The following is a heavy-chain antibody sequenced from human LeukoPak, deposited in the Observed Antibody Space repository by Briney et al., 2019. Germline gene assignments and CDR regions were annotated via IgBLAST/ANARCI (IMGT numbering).Heavy chain of an antibody. CDR1: GYTFNSYG. Sequence: ASVKVSCKASGYTFNSYGISWVRQAPGQGLEWMGWISAYNANTNHAQKLQGRVTMTTDTSTSTAHMELRSLRSDDTAVYYCARFTSLDVYAFDIWGQGTMVTVSS. D-gene: IGHD1-1*01. CDR3: ARFTSLDVYAFDI. J-gene: IGHJ3*02. V-gene: IGHV1-18*01. CDR2: ISAYNANT.